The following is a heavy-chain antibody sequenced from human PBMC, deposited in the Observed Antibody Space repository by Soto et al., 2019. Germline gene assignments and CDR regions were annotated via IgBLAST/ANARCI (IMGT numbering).Heavy chain of an antibody. V-gene: IGHV4-31*03. D-gene: IGHD6-13*01. CDR2: IFYSGST. Sequence: QVQLQESGPGLVKPSQTLSLICTVSGGSINSGGYYWNWIRQHPGKGLEWIGYIFYSGSTYYNPFLRSRVTISADTSENQFSLNVSSVTAAETAVYFCARGYRQTGCSSSWVFDYWGQGTLVNVSS. CDR3: ARGYRQTGCSSSWVFDY. J-gene: IGHJ4*02. CDR1: GGSINSGGYY.